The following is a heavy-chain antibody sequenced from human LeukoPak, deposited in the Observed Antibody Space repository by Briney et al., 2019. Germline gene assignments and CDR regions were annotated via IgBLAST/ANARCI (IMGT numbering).Heavy chain of an antibody. Sequence: PGGSLRLSCAASGFTFSGYAMHWVRQAPGKGLEYVSTVSSIGGKTYYANSVKGRFTISRDNSKNTLYLQMGSLRAEDMAVYYCARDLSGSYTLDYWGQGTLVTVSS. J-gene: IGHJ4*02. V-gene: IGHV3-64*01. CDR2: VSSIGGKT. D-gene: IGHD1-26*01. CDR3: ARDLSGSYTLDY. CDR1: GFTFSGYA.